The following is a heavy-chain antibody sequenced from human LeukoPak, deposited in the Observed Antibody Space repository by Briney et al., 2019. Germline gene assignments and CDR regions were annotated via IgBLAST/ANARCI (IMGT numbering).Heavy chain of an antibody. J-gene: IGHJ4*02. CDR3: AREGDTMVRGPRESY. CDR2: IKQDGSEK. D-gene: IGHD3-10*01. CDR1: GFTFSSYW. Sequence: GGSLRLSRAASGFTFSSYWMSWVRQAPGKGLEWVANIKQDGSEKYYVDSVKGRFTISRDNAKNSLYLQMNSLRAEDTAVYYCAREGDTMVRGPRESYWGQGTLVTVSS. V-gene: IGHV3-7*01.